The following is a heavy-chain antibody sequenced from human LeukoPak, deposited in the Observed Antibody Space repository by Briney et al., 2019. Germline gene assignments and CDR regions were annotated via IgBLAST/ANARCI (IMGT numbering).Heavy chain of an antibody. CDR2: ISYNGGVR. J-gene: IGHJ4*02. CDR3: LPEDTPTVFDY. D-gene: IGHD5-18*01. CDR1: GFTFSTYG. Sequence: GGSLVLSCAASGFTFSTYGLQGVRQAPGKGLEGVALISYNGGVRFYADSVKGRFTISRDNSKNTVYLQMNSLRTEDTAVYYCLPEDTPTVFDYWGQGTLVTVSS. V-gene: IGHV3-30*03.